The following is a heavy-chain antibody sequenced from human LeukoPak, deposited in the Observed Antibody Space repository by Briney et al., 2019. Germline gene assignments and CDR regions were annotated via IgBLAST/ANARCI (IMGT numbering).Heavy chain of an antibody. CDR2: ISYDGSNK. J-gene: IGHJ4*02. CDR3: AKEGGAPYCSGGSCYGGGFDY. D-gene: IGHD2-15*01. CDR1: GFTFSSYG. Sequence: PGGSLRLSCAASGFTFSSYGMHWVRQAPGKGLEWVAVISYDGSNKYYADSVKGRFTISRDNSKNTLYLQMNSLRAEDTAVYYCAKEGGAPYCSGGSCYGGGFDYWCQGTLVTVSS. V-gene: IGHV3-30*18.